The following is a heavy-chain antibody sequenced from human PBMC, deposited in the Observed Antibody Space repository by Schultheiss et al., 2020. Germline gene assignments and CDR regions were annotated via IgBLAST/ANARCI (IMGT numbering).Heavy chain of an antibody. CDR3: ARSPGGRLDP. D-gene: IGHD1-14*01. J-gene: IGHJ5*02. CDR1: GGSVSSGTYY. CDR2: ISSSGRS. V-gene: IGHV4-61*01. Sequence: SETLSLTCSVSGGSVSSGTYYWTWIRQPPGRGPEWIGYISSSGRSSCTPSLKSRVTMSLDTSKNQFSLRLSSVTAADTAVYYCARSPGGRLDPWGQGALVTVSS.